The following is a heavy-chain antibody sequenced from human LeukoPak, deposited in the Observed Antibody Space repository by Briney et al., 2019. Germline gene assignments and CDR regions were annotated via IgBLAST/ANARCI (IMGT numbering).Heavy chain of an antibody. CDR3: ARGYDILAGWDY. Sequence: SVKVSCKASGGTFSSYAISWVRQAPGQGLEWLGGIIPIFGTANSAPQFQGSVTSTADESTSTAYIELSSLRSEDTAVYYCARGYDILAGWDYWRQGTLVTVSS. CDR1: GGTFSSYA. V-gene: IGHV1-69*13. J-gene: IGHJ4*02. D-gene: IGHD3-9*01. CDR2: IIPIFGTA.